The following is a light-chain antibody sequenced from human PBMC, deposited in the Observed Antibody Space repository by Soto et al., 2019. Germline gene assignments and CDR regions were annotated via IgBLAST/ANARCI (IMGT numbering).Light chain of an antibody. J-gene: IGKJ5*01. CDR2: VAS. CDR3: QQGYSTIT. CDR1: QGISNY. Sequence: DIQMTQSPSSLSASVGDRVTITCRASQGISNYLAWYQQKPGKVPKLLIYVASTLQSGVPSRFSGSGSGTDFTLTISSLQPEDVATYYCQQGYSTITFGQGTRLEIK. V-gene: IGKV1-27*01.